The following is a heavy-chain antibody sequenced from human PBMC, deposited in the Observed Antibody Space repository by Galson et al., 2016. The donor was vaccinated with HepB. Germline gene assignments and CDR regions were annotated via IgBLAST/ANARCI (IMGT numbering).Heavy chain of an antibody. CDR2: INYAGST. J-gene: IGHJ5*02. CDR3: AGVVVAATNWFDP. V-gene: IGHV4-34*01. D-gene: IGHD2-21*01. Sequence: SETLSLTCGVYGGSFNAHYWSWIRQSPGKGLEWIGEINYAGSTKYNPSLKSRVTISVDTSKNQFSLKLKSMTAADTAVYFCAGVVVAATNWFDPWGQGTLVTVSS. CDR1: GGSFNAHY.